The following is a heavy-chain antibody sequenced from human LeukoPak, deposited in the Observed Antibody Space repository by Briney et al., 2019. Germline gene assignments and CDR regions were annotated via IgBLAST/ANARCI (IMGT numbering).Heavy chain of an antibody. D-gene: IGHD4-23*01. Sequence: SETLSLTCTVSGGSISSSSYYWGWIRQPPGKGLEWIGSIYYSGSTYYNPSLKSRVTISVDTSKNQFSLKLSSVTAADTAVYYCAREGLYGGNSGFDYWGQGTLVTVSS. CDR2: IYYSGST. J-gene: IGHJ4*02. V-gene: IGHV4-39*02. CDR3: AREGLYGGNSGFDY. CDR1: GGSISSSSYY.